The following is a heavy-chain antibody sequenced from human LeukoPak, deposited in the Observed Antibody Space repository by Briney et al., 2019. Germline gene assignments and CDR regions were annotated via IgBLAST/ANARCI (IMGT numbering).Heavy chain of an antibody. CDR1: YDSITPYY. D-gene: IGHD1-26*01. CDR2: IYSSGDT. J-gene: IGHJ3*02. CDR3: ARASGSSYPDAFDI. Sequence: SETLSLTCSVSYDSITPYYWSWIRQPAGKGLEWIGRIYSSGDTNYNPSLKSRVTMSIDTSKNQLSLKLSSVTAADTAVYYCARASGSSYPDAFDIWGQGTMVTVSS. V-gene: IGHV4-4*07.